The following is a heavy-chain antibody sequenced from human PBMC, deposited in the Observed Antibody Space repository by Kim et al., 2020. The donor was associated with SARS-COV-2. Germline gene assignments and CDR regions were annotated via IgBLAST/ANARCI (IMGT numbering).Heavy chain of an antibody. J-gene: IGHJ4*02. CDR3: AREENYDILTVTDY. Sequence: YAQGLTGRFVFSLDTSVSTAYLQISSLKAEDTAVYYCAREENYDILTVTDYWGQGTLVTVSS. V-gene: IGHV7-4-1*02. D-gene: IGHD3-9*01.